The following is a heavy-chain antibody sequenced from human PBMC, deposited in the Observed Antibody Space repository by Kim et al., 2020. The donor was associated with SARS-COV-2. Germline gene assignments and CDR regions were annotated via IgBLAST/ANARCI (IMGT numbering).Heavy chain of an antibody. Sequence: TTENDSPVKGRFTISRDDTQSALSLQITSLRAEDAAVYYCARSREATVDYWGQGTLVTVSS. J-gene: IGHJ4*02. CDR3: ARSREATVDY. D-gene: IGHD1-26*01. V-gene: IGHV3-72*01. CDR2: TT.